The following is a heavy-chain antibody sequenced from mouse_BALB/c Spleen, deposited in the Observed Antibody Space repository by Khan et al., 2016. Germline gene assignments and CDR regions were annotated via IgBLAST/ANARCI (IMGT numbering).Heavy chain of an antibody. D-gene: IGHD1-2*01. V-gene: IGHV3-2*02. J-gene: IGHJ4*01. CDR2: ISYSGST. CDR3: ARTPTAYYAMDY. CDR1: GYSITSDYA. Sequence: EVQLQESGPGLVKPSQSLSLTCTVTGYSITSDYALNWIRHFPGNKLEWMGSISYSGSTRYYPSLKSRISITRDPSKNQFFLQLNSVTTEDTATYYCARTPTAYYAMDYWGQGTSVTVSS.